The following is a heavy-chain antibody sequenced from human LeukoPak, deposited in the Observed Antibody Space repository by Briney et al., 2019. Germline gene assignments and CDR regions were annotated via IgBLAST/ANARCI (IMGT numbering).Heavy chain of an antibody. V-gene: IGHV1-2*02. CDR3: ARGEIDGPDFDQ. CDR1: GYTFTSYD. D-gene: IGHD5-24*01. CDR2: INANSGGI. Sequence: ASVKVSCKASGYTFTSYDINWVRQATGQGLEWMGWINANSGGINYAQKFRGRVTMTRDTSITTAYMEVSGLRSDDTAVYFCARGEIDGPDFDQWGQGTLVTVSS. J-gene: IGHJ4*02.